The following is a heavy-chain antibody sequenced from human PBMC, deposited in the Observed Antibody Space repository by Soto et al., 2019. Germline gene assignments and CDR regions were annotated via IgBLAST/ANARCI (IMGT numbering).Heavy chain of an antibody. CDR1: GFTFSSYS. Sequence: PGGSLRLSCAASGFTFSSYSMNWVRQAPGKGLEWVSSISSSSSYIYYADSVKGRFTISRDNAKNSLYLQMNSLRAEDTAVYYCAREDNWNYPPLVNWFDPWGQGTLVTVSS. D-gene: IGHD1-7*01. J-gene: IGHJ5*02. CDR3: AREDNWNYPPLVNWFDP. V-gene: IGHV3-21*01. CDR2: ISSSSSYI.